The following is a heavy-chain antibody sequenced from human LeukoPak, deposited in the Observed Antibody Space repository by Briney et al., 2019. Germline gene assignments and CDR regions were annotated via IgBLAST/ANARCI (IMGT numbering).Heavy chain of an antibody. CDR1: GGSISSYY. J-gene: IGHJ4*02. Sequence: SETLSLTCTVSGGSISSYYWSWIRQPPGKGLEWIGYIYYSGSTNYNPSLKSRVTISVDTSKNQFSLKLSSVTAADTAVYYCARVSFYGDYGGYFDYWGQGTLVTVSS. V-gene: IGHV4-59*01. D-gene: IGHD4-17*01. CDR2: IYYSGST. CDR3: ARVSFYGDYGGYFDY.